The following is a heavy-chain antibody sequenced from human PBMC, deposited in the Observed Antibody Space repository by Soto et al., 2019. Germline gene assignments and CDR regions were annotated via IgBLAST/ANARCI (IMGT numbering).Heavy chain of an antibody. CDR3: ARGPFRPSAMDV. CDR2: TIPALGNS. Sequence: GASVKVSCKTSGDNFKKNVFTWVRQATGQGLEWMGGTIPALGNSHYLEKFQGRVTITVDDATRTVYMEVRDLTSEDTAIYYCARGPFRPSAMDVWGQGTTVTVSS. CDR1: GDNFKKNV. D-gene: IGHD3-10*01. J-gene: IGHJ6*02. V-gene: IGHV1-69*10.